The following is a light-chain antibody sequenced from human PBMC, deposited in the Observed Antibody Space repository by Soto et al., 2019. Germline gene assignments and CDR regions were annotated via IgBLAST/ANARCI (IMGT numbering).Light chain of an antibody. CDR2: GAS. J-gene: IGKJ1*01. CDR1: QSVSSN. CDR3: QQYGDSRWT. V-gene: IGKV3-15*01. Sequence: EVVMTQSPATLSVSPGDRATLSCRASQSVSSNLAWYQQKPGQGPRLLIYGASTRATGIPARFSGSGSGTEFTLTISSLQSEDFAVYYCQQYGDSRWTFGQGTKVDIK.